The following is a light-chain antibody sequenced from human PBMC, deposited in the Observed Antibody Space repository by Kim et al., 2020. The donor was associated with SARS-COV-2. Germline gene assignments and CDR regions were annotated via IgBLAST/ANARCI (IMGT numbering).Light chain of an antibody. CDR1: QNIGSS. CDR2: YAS. CDR3: LQSSYLPLS. J-gene: IGKJ4*01. V-gene: IGKV6-21*01. Sequence: VTPKEKVTITCRASQNIGSSLHWYQQKPDQSPKLLIKYASQPFSGVPSRFTGSGFGTDFTLTINPLETEDAATYYCLQSSYLPLSFGGGTKVEIK.